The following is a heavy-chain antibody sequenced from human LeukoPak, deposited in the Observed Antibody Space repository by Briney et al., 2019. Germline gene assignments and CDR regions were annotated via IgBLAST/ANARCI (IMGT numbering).Heavy chain of an antibody. CDR2: ISYDGSNK. CDR3: ARDPRGNFPYFDY. V-gene: IGHV3-30-3*01. Sequence: GGSLRLSCAASGFTFSSYAMHWVRQAPGKGLEWVAVISYDGSNKYYADSVKGRFTISRDNSKNTLYLQMNSLRAEDTAVYYCARDPRGNFPYFDYWGQGTLVAVSS. CDR1: GFTFSSYA. J-gene: IGHJ4*02. D-gene: IGHD4-23*01.